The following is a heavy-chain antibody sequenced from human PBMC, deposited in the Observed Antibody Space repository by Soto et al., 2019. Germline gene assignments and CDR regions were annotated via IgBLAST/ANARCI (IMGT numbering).Heavy chain of an antibody. Sequence: QVQLVESGGGVVQPGRSLRLSCAAYGFTFSSYAMHWVRQAPGKGLEWVAVISYDGSNKYYAASVKGRFTISRDNSKNTLYLQINSLRAEDTAVYYCPLPPAAAGILAYWGQGTLVTVSS. D-gene: IGHD6-13*01. CDR1: GFTFSSYA. V-gene: IGHV3-30-3*01. J-gene: IGHJ4*02. CDR2: ISYDGSNK. CDR3: PLPPAAAGILAY.